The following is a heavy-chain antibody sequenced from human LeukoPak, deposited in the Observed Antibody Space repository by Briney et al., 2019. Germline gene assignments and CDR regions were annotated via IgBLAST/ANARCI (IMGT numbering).Heavy chain of an antibody. CDR3: ARAGYDSSGYYYCSFDY. V-gene: IGHV4-31*03. CDR1: GGSISSGGYY. J-gene: IGHJ4*02. Sequence: PSETLSLTCTVSGGSISSGGYYWSWIRQHPGKGLEWIGYIYYSGSTYYNPSLKSRVTISVDTSKNQFSLKLSSVTAADTAVYYCARAGYDSSGYYYCSFDYWGQGTLVTVSS. D-gene: IGHD3-22*01. CDR2: IYYSGST.